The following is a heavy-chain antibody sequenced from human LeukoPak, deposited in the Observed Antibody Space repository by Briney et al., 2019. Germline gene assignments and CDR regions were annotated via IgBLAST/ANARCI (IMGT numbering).Heavy chain of an antibody. CDR3: ARRPRITMVRGVNGNWFDP. CDR1: GGSISLYY. V-gene: IGHV4-59*12. Sequence: PSETLSLTCTVSGGSISLYYWSWFRQPPGKGLEWIGYIYYSGSTNYNPSLKSRVTISVDTSKNQFSLKLSSVTAADTAVYYCARRPRITMVRGVNGNWFDPWGQGTLSPSPQ. CDR2: IYYSGST. D-gene: IGHD3-10*01. J-gene: IGHJ5*02.